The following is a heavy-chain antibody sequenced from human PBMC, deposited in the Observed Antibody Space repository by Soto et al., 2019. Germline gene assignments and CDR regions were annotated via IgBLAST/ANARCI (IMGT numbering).Heavy chain of an antibody. V-gene: IGHV3-23*01. CDR1: GFTISSYA. CDR3: ARRGPGTYFDY. CDR2: VSGSGGST. J-gene: IGHJ4*02. Sequence: EVQLLESGGGLVQPGGSLRLSCAASGFTISSYAMRWVRQAPGKGLEWVAAVSGSGGSTDYADAVKGRFTISRDNSKNTLYLQMNSLRAEDTALYYCARRGPGTYFDYWGQGTLVTVSS. D-gene: IGHD6-13*01.